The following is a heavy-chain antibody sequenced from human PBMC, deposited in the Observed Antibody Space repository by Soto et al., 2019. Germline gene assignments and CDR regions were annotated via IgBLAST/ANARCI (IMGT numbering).Heavy chain of an antibody. CDR3: AKGLPAVDTAMVIFDY. Sequence: QVQLVESGGGVVQPGRSLRLSCAASGFTFSSYGMHWVRQAPGKGLEWVAVISYDGSNKYYADPVKGRFTISRDNSKNTLNLQMNSLRAENTAVYYCAKGLPAVDTAMVIFDYWGQGTLVTVSS. CDR1: GFTFSSYG. D-gene: IGHD5-18*01. J-gene: IGHJ4*02. V-gene: IGHV3-30*18. CDR2: ISYDGSNK.